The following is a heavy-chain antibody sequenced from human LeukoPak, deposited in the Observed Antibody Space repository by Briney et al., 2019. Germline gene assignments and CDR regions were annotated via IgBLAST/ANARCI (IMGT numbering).Heavy chain of an antibody. J-gene: IGHJ5*02. CDR3: ARCDYDTTINPNWFDP. CDR2: MKPNSGDT. D-gene: IGHD3-22*01. Sequence: GASVKVSCKASGYSFTNYDINWVRHAPGQGLEWMGWMKPNSGDTGYAQKFQGRVTFSRNTSISTAYMELTNLRSEDTAVYYCARCDYDTTINPNWFDPWGQGTLVTVSS. CDR1: GYSFTNYD. V-gene: IGHV1-8*03.